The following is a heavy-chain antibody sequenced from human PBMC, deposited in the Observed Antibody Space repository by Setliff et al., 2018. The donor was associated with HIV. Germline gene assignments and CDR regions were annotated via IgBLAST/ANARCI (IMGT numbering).Heavy chain of an antibody. Sequence: SVKVSCKASGYTFTGYYMHWVRQAPGQGLDWMGRIIPILGVATSAQRFQGKVTITAAKSPSTAYMELTSLRFDDTAMYYCVRGVQSPPHYSYYYMDVWGEGTMVTVSS. D-gene: IGHD3-3*01. CDR2: IIPILGVA. CDR1: GYTFTGYY. V-gene: IGHV1-69*04. J-gene: IGHJ6*03. CDR3: VRGVQSPPHYSYYYMDV.